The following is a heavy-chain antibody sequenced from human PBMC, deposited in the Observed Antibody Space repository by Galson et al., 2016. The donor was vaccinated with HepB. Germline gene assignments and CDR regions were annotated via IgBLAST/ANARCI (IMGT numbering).Heavy chain of an antibody. V-gene: IGHV1-69*13. Sequence: SVKVSCKASGGTFNSYAISWVRQAPGQGLEWMGGIIPLYGTANYAQKFQGRVTIIADESTSTAYMELSSLRSEDTAMYYCARVRDGYNSYFYCGMDVWGQGTTVTVSS. D-gene: IGHD5-24*01. CDR1: GGTFNSYA. CDR2: IIPLYGTA. CDR3: ARVRDGYNSYFYCGMDV. J-gene: IGHJ6*02.